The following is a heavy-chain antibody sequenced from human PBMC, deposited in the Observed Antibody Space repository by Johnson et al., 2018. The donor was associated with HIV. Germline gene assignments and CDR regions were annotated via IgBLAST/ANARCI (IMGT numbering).Heavy chain of an antibody. CDR1: GFTFSSYW. D-gene: IGHD6-13*01. J-gene: IGHJ3*02. CDR2: IKQDGSEK. Sequence: VQLVESGGGLLQPGGSLRLSCAASGFTFSSYWMSWVRQAPGKGLEWVANIKQDGSEKYYVDSVKGRFTISRDNAKNSLYLQMNSLRAEDTAVYYWARQQLSRNVAFDIWGQGTMVTVSS. V-gene: IGHV3-7*05. CDR3: ARQQLSRNVAFDI.